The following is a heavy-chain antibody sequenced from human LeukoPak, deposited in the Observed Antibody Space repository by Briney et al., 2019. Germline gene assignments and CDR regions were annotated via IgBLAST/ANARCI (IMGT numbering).Heavy chain of an antibody. CDR3: ARDAYYYDSSGYYYAEYFQH. CDR2: IYTSGST. D-gene: IGHD3-22*01. J-gene: IGHJ1*01. Sequence: SQTLSLTCTVSGGSISSGSYYWSWIRQPAGKGLECIGRIYTSGSTNYNPSLKSRVTISVDTSKNQFSLKLSSVTAADTAVYYCARDAYYYDSSGYYYAEYFQHWGQGTLVTVSS. CDR1: GGSISSGSYY. V-gene: IGHV4-61*02.